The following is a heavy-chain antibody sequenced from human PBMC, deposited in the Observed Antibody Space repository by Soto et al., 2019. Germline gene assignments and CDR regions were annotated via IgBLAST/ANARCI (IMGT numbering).Heavy chain of an antibody. CDR1: GYSFTDYH. J-gene: IGHJ6*02. D-gene: IGHD4-4*01. CDR3: ARDYTRPYGMDV. CDR2: INPSGGST. V-gene: IGHV1-46*01. Sequence: ASVKVSCKASGYSFTDYHVHWVRQAPGQGLEWMGIINPSGGSTSYAQKFQGRVTMTRDTSTSTVYMELSSLRSEDTAVYYCARDYTRPYGMDVWGQGTTVTVSS.